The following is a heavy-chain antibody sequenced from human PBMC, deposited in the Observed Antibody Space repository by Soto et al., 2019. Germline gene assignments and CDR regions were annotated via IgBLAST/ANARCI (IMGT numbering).Heavy chain of an antibody. CDR1: GYTFTSHG. J-gene: IGHJ6*02. Sequence: QVQLVQSGAEVKKPGASVKVSCKASGYTFTSHGITWVRQAPGQGLEWMGWISTYNGNTNYAQKLQGRVTLTTDTSTSTAYMELRSLRSDDAAMYYCARGASCTSTSCYDYFHYGMDVWGQGTTVTVSS. CDR2: ISTYNGNT. V-gene: IGHV1-18*01. D-gene: IGHD2-2*01. CDR3: ARGASCTSTSCYDYFHYGMDV.